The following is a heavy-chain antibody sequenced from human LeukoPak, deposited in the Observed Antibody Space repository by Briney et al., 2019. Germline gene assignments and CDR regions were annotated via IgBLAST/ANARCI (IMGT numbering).Heavy chain of an antibody. CDR1: GYTLTELS. Sequence: ASVKVSCKVSGYTLTELSMRWVRQAPGKGLEWMGGFDPEDGETIYAQKFQGRVTMTEDTSTDTAYMELSSLRSEDTAVYYCATYDILTGYHNYFDYWGQGTLVTVSS. V-gene: IGHV1-24*01. J-gene: IGHJ4*02. CDR2: FDPEDGET. CDR3: ATYDILTGYHNYFDY. D-gene: IGHD3-9*01.